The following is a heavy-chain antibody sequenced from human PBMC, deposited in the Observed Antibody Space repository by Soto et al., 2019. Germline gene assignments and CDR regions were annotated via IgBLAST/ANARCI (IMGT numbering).Heavy chain of an antibody. Sequence: QVQLQESGPGLVKPSQTLSLTCTVSGDSISSGAYYWSWIRQHPGKGLEWIGYISYSGRTYYNPSLKSRLTISLDTSENQFSLKLTSVTAADTAMHYCARARQYYDCEFDPWGQGTLVTVSS. CDR3: ARARQYYDCEFDP. J-gene: IGHJ5*02. D-gene: IGHD3-22*01. CDR1: GDSISSGAYY. CDR2: ISYSGRT. V-gene: IGHV4-31*03.